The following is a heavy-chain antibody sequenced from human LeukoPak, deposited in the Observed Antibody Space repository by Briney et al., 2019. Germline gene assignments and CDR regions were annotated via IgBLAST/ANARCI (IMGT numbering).Heavy chain of an antibody. Sequence: ASVKVSCKASGYTFTGYYMHWVRQAPGQGLEWMGWINPNSGGTNYAQKFQGRVTMTRDTSISTAYMELSRLRSDDTAVYYCAIVVVISAYYFDYWGQGTLVTVSS. J-gene: IGHJ4*02. CDR1: GYTFTGYY. V-gene: IGHV1-2*02. CDR2: INPNSGGT. D-gene: IGHD3-22*01. CDR3: AIVVVISAYYFDY.